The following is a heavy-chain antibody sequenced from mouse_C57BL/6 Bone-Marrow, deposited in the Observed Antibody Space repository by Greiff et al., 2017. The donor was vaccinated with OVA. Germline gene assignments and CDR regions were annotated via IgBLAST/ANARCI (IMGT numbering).Heavy chain of an antibody. CDR1: GYTFTSYW. D-gene: IGHD2-1*01. CDR3: ARSQYGNYFAY. J-gene: IGHJ3*01. CDR2: IDPSASYT. V-gene: IGHV1-69*01. Sequence: QVQLQQPGAELVMPGASVKLSCKASGYTFTSYWMHWVKQRPGQGLEWIGEIDPSASYTNYNQKFKGKSTLTVDKSSSTAYMQLSSLTSEDSAVYYCARSQYGNYFAYWGQGTLVTVSA.